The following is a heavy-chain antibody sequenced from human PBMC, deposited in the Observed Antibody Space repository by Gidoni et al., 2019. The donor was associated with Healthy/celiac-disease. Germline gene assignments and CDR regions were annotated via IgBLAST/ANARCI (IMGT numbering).Heavy chain of an antibody. CDR3: AKVLQVPGLNSGYDYVDYYYYMDV. CDR2: ISYDGSNK. Sequence: QVQLVESGGGVVQPGRSLRLSCAASGFTFSSYGMHWVRQAPGKGLEWVAVISYDGSNKYYADSVKGRFTISRDNSKNTLYLQMNSLRAEDTAVYYCAKVLQVPGLNSGYDYVDYYYYMDVWGKGTTVTVSS. J-gene: IGHJ6*03. D-gene: IGHD5-12*01. CDR1: GFTFSSYG. V-gene: IGHV3-30*18.